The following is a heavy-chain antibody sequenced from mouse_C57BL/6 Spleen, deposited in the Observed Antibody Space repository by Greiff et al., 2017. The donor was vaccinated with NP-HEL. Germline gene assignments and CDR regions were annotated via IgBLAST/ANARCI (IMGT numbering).Heavy chain of an antibody. J-gene: IGHJ2*01. CDR3: ARPYYDYDGGY. CDR1: GYTFTSYG. Sequence: VQLQESGAELARPGASVKLSCKASGYTFTSYGISWVKQRTGQGLEWIGEIYPRSGNTYYNEKFKGKATLTADKSSSTAYMELRSLTSEDSAVYFCARPYYDYDGGYWGQGTTLTVSS. CDR2: IYPRSGNT. V-gene: IGHV1-81*01. D-gene: IGHD2-4*01.